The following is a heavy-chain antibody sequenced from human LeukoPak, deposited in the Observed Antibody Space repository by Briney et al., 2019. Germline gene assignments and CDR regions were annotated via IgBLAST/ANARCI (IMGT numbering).Heavy chain of an antibody. D-gene: IGHD4-17*01. CDR3: ARGGRRVYGDYSDY. V-gene: IGHV1-69*02. J-gene: IGHJ4*02. CDR1: GGTFSSYT. CDR2: IIPILGIA. Sequence: SVKVSCKASGGTFSSYTISWVRQAPGQGLEWMGRIIPILGIANYAQKFQGSVTITADKSTSTAYMELSSLRSEDTAVYYCARGGRRVYGDYSDYWGQGTLVTVSS.